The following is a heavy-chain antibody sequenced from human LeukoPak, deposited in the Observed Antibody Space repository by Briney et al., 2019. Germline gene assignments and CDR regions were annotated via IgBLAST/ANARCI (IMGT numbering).Heavy chain of an antibody. J-gene: IGHJ4*02. CDR2: INHSGST. Sequence: ETLSLTCAVYGGSFSGYYWSWIRQPPGKGLEWIGEINHSGSTNYNPSLKSRVTISVDTSKNQFSLKLSSVTAADTAVYYCATPGSSGWYALAYWGQGTLVTVSS. CDR1: GGSFSGYY. CDR3: ATPGSSGWYALAY. V-gene: IGHV4-34*01. D-gene: IGHD6-19*01.